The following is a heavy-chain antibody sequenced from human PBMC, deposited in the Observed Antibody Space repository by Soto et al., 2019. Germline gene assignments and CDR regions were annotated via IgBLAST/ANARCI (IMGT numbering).Heavy chain of an antibody. CDR3: AKATATGGGAFDI. D-gene: IGHD2-8*02. Sequence: GSVKLFCAASGLTCRSYDMSLVRQAPGKGLEWVSTILVGGSTHYPDSVKGRFTISRDNSKNTVFLQMNSLTAGDKAVYYCAKATATGGGAFDICGQGTMVTV. J-gene: IGHJ3*02. CDR2: ILVGGST. CDR1: GLTCRSYD. V-gene: IGHV3-23*01.